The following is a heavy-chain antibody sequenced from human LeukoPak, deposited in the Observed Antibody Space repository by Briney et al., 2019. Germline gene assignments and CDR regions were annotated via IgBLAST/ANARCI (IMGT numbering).Heavy chain of an antibody. CDR3: ARAAYGDYYFDY. Sequence: GGPLRLSCAASGFTFSDHYMDWVRQAPGKGLEWVGRTRNKINSYTTEYAASVKGRFTISRDDSKNSLYLQMNSLKTEDTAVYYCARAAYGDYYFDYWGQGTLVTVSS. V-gene: IGHV3-72*01. D-gene: IGHD4-17*01. CDR1: GFTFSDHY. CDR2: TRNKINSYTT. J-gene: IGHJ4*02.